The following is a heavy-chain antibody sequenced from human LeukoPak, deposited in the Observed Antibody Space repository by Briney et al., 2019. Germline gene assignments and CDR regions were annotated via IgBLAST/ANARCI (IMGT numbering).Heavy chain of an antibody. CDR2: IYYTGNT. CDR1: GASISSHY. Sequence: PSETLSLTCSVSGASISSHYWSWIRQPPGKGLEWIGYIYYTGNTNYNPSLKSRVTISVDTSKNQFSLKLNSVTAADTAVYYCARHAVVGATTDYFDYWGQGTLVTVSS. J-gene: IGHJ4*02. CDR3: ARHAVVGATTDYFDY. D-gene: IGHD1-26*01. V-gene: IGHV4-59*08.